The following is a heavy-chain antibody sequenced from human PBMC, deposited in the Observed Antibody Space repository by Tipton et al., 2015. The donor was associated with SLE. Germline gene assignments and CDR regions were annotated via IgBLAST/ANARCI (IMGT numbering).Heavy chain of an antibody. Sequence: TLSLTCTVSGGSIRGHYWNWVRQPPGQGLGWIGNLNYSGSTKYNPSLKSRVTISVDTSKNQFSLKLSSVTAADTAVYYCARGVLDFWGQGMLVTVSS. J-gene: IGHJ4*02. CDR1: GGSIRGHY. CDR2: LNYSGST. V-gene: IGHV4-59*11. CDR3: ARGVLDF.